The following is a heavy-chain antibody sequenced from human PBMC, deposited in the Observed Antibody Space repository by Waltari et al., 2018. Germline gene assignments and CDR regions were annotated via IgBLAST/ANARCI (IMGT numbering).Heavy chain of an antibody. D-gene: IGHD3-16*01. Sequence: QVQLQESGPGLVKPSETLSLTCTVSGGSISSYYWSWIRQPAGKGLEWIGRIYTSGSTNYNPSLKSRVTMSVDTSKNQFSLKLSSVTAADTAVYYCARAGDSNLPQYYYYYMDVWGKGTTVTVSS. J-gene: IGHJ6*03. CDR3: ARAGDSNLPQYYYYYMDV. V-gene: IGHV4-4*07. CDR2: IYTSGST. CDR1: GGSISSYY.